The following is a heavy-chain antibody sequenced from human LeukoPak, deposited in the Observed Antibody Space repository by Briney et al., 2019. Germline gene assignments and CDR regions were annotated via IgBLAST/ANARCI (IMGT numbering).Heavy chain of an antibody. D-gene: IGHD1-26*01. J-gene: IGHJ4*02. V-gene: IGHV4-30-2*01. Sequence: SETLSLTCAVSGGSISSGGYSWSWIRQPPGKGLEWIAYIYHSGSTYYNPSLKSRVTISVDRSKNQFSLKLSSVTAADTAVYYCARGGSYWVAFDYWGQGTLVTVSS. CDR2: IYHSGST. CDR1: GGSISSGGYS. CDR3: ARGGSYWVAFDY.